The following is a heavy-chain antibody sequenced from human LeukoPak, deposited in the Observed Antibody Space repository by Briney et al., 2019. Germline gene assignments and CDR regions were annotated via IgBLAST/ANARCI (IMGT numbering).Heavy chain of an antibody. D-gene: IGHD1-7*01. Sequence: SETLSLTCTVSGGSISSSSYYWGWIRQPPGKGLEWIGSIYYSGSTYYNPSLKSRVTISVDTSKNQFSLKLSSVTTADTAVYYCARQSLDNWNYVNWFDPWGQGTLVTVSS. J-gene: IGHJ5*02. CDR1: GGSISSSSYY. CDR3: ARQSLDNWNYVNWFDP. V-gene: IGHV4-39*01. CDR2: IYYSGST.